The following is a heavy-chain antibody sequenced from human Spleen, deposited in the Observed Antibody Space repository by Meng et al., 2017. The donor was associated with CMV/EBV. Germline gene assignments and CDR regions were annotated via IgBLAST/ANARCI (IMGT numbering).Heavy chain of an antibody. CDR3: ARDRGGFDI. V-gene: IGHV3-13*01. D-gene: IGHD3-10*01. CDR2: IGTAGDT. J-gene: IGHJ3*02. Sequence: GESLKISCAVAGFIFRNYDMHWVRQATGRGLEWVAAIGTAGDTYYSDFVKGRFTISRENARNSLYLQMDSLRAGDTAVYYCARDRGGFDIWGQGTVVTVSS. CDR1: GFIFRNYD.